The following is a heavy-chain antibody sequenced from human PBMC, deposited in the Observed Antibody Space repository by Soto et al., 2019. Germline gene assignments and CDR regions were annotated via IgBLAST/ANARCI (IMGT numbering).Heavy chain of an antibody. V-gene: IGHV3-23*01. CDR3: AKDPLYYDSSGTIDY. D-gene: IGHD3-22*01. CDR2: ISGSGGST. CDR1: GFTFGSYP. J-gene: IGHJ4*02. Sequence: GGLRLSCAASGFTFGSYPMTWVRQAPGKGLEWVSAISGSGGSTYYADSVKGRFTISRDNSKNTLYLQMNSLRAEDTAVYYCAKDPLYYDSSGTIDYWGQGTLVTVSS.